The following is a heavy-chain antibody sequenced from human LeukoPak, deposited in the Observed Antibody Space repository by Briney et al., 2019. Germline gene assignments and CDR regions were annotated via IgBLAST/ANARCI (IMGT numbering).Heavy chain of an antibody. Sequence: SETQSLTCAVYGGSFSGYYWSWIRQPPGKGLEWIGEINHSGSTNYNPSLKSRVTISVDTSKNQFSLKLSSVTAADTAVYYCARRGSRIGSYFDYWGQGTLVTVSS. CDR3: ARRGSRIGSYFDY. CDR2: INHSGST. V-gene: IGHV4-34*01. D-gene: IGHD2-15*01. J-gene: IGHJ4*02. CDR1: GGSFSGYY.